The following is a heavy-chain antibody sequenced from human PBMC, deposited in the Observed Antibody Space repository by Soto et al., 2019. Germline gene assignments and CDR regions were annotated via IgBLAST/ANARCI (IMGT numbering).Heavy chain of an antibody. CDR2: IYYRGST. V-gene: IGHV4-39*01. D-gene: IGHD3-22*01. J-gene: IGHJ4*02. CDR3: ARSTYYGDSSGYYRHFDY. CDR1: GGSISSGSYY. Sequence: SETLSLTCTVSGGSISSGSYYWGWIRQPPGKGLEWIGSIYYRGSTYYNPSLKSRVTVSVDTSKNQFSLKLNSVTAADTAVYYCARSTYYGDSSGYYRHFDYWGQGTLVTVSS.